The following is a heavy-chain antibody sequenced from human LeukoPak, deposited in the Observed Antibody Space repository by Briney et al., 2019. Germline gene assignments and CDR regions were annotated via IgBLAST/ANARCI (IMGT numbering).Heavy chain of an antibody. CDR3: ARDGRTDGSGFFY. CDR2: ISSSGSII. J-gene: IGHJ4*02. CDR1: GFTFSSYE. D-gene: IGHD3-3*01. V-gene: IGHV3-48*03. Sequence: GGSLRLSCAASGFTFSSYEMNWVRQAPGKGLERVSYISSSGSIIFYADSVKGRFTISRDNAKNSLYLQMNSLRAEDTAVYYCARDGRTDGSGFFYWGQGTLVTVSS.